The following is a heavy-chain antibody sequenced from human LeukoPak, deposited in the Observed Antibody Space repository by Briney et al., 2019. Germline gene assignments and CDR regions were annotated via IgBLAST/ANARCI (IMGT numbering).Heavy chain of an antibody. D-gene: IGHD3-22*01. CDR3: ARSDLPYYYDSSGPPAAFDI. Sequence: SETPSLTCTVSGGSISSYYWSWIRQPPGKGLEWIGYIYYSGSTNYNPSLKSRVTISVDTSKNQFSLKLSSVTAADTAVYYCARSDLPYYYDSSGPPAAFDIWGQGTMVTVSS. J-gene: IGHJ3*02. CDR2: IYYSGST. V-gene: IGHV4-59*08. CDR1: GGSISSYY.